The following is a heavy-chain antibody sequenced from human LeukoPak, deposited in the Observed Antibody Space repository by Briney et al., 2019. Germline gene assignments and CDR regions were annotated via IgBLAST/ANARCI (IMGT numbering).Heavy chain of an antibody. CDR3: AKMVVAAAGRYFDY. V-gene: IGHV3-30*18. D-gene: IGHD6-13*01. CDR1: GFTFSSYS. J-gene: IGHJ4*02. CDR2: ISYDGSNK. Sequence: GGSLSLSCAASGFTFSSYSMHWVRQAPGKGLEWVAVISYDGSNKYYADSMKGRFTISRDNSKNTLYLQMNSLRAEDTAVYYCAKMVVAAAGRYFDYWGQGTLVTVSS.